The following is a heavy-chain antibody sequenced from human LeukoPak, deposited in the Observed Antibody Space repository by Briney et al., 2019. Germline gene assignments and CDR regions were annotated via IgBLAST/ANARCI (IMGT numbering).Heavy chain of an antibody. CDR3: ARDWSSDFWSGFYPY. CDR1: GGSISSGSYY. V-gene: IGHV4-61*02. J-gene: IGHJ4*02. Sequence: SETLSLTCTVSGGSISSGSYYWSWIRQPAGKGLEWSGRIYTSGSTNYNPSLKSRVTISLDTSKNQFSLKLSSVTAADTAVYYCARDWSSDFWSGFYPYWGQGTLVTVSS. CDR2: IYTSGST. D-gene: IGHD3-3*01.